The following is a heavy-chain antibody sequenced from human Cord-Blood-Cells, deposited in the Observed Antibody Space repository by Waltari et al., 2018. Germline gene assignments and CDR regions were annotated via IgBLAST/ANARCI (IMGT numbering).Heavy chain of an antibody. V-gene: IGHV1-2*02. CDR1: GYTFTGYY. D-gene: IGHD1-7*01. CDR2: INPNGGGT. CDR3: ARGEDEYNWNYVAFDI. J-gene: IGHJ3*02. Sequence: QVQLVQSGAEVKKPGASVKVSCKASGYTFTGYYMHWVRQAPGQGLEWMGWINPNGGGTNDAQKFQGRVTMTRETSISTAYMELSRLRSDDTAVYYCARGEDEYNWNYVAFDIWGQGTMVTVSS.